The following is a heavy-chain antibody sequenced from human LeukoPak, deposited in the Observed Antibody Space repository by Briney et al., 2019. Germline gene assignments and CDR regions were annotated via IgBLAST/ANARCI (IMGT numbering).Heavy chain of an antibody. CDR3: ARWNGGGQLSPNWFDP. CDR2: ISAYNGNT. V-gene: IGHV1-18*01. J-gene: IGHJ5*02. CDR1: GYTFTSYG. D-gene: IGHD2/OR15-2a*01. Sequence: GASVKVSCKASGYTFTSYGISWVRQAPGQGLEWMGWISAYNGNTNYAQKFQGRVTMTTDTSTSTAYMELRSLRSDDTAVYYCARWNGGGQLSPNWFDPWGQGTLVTVSS.